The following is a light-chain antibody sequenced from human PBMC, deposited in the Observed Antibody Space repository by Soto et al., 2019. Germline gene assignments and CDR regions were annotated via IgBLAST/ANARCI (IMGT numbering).Light chain of an antibody. CDR2: AVS. CDR1: QTIGTS. Sequence: DVQLTQSPSSLSASVGDRVTIACRASQTIGTSLNWYQHRPGRAPKLLMYAVSILQSGVPSRFSGSGSGTDFTLTISSLHPEDFATYYCQQTFVSPLTFGGGTNVDIK. CDR3: QQTFVSPLT. V-gene: IGKV1-39*01. J-gene: IGKJ4*01.